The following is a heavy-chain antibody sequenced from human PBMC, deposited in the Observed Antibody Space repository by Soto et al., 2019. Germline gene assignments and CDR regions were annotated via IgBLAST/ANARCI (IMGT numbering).Heavy chain of an antibody. V-gene: IGHV4-59*01. D-gene: IGHD3-22*01. CDR2: IYYSGIT. CDR3: AREDGTIGGYFNHYFDK. J-gene: IGHJ4*02. CDR1: GGSISGYF. Sequence: PSETLSLTCTVSGGSISGYFWSWIRQPPGKGLEWIGYIYYSGITNYKPSLKSRLTMSVDTSNNQFSLRLSSVTAADTAIYSCAREDGTIGGYFNHYFDKWGQGTLVTVSS.